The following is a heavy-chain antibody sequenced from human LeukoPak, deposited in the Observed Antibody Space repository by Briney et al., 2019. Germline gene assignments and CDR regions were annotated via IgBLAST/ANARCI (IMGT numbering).Heavy chain of an antibody. V-gene: IGHV3-23*01. J-gene: IGHJ5*02. D-gene: IGHD2-2*01. CDR3: AKGDSTSCCRGEGS. Sequence: GGSLRLSCAASGFTFSSNTMSWARQVPGKGLEWGSVISCSGSSTYNADSVKGRFTISRDNSMNTLYLQMNSLRSEDTAVYYCAKGDSTSCCRGEGSWGQGTLVTVSS. CDR2: ISCSGSST. CDR1: GFTFSSNT.